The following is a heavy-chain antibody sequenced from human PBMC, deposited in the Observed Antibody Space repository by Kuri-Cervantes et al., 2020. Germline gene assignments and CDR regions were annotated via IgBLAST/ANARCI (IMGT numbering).Heavy chain of an antibody. CDR2: ISGSGGST. CDR1: GFTFSDYY. V-gene: IGHV3-23*01. Sequence: GESLKISCAASGFTFSDYYMNWVRQAPGKGLEWVSAISGSGGSTYYADSVKGRFTISRDNSKNTLYLQMNSLRAEDTAVYYCAKNYFDYWGQGTLVTVSS. J-gene: IGHJ4*02. CDR3: AKNYFDY.